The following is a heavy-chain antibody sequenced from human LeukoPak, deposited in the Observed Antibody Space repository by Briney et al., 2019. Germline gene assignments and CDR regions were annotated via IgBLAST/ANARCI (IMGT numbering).Heavy chain of an antibody. Sequence: PGGSLRLSCAASGFTFSLYSMNWVRKAPGKGLEWVSHITRSSTTIYYADSVEGRFTVSRDNAKNSLYLQMNSLRAEDTAVHYCARGRYYDSSTYSEYSGMDVWGQGTTVTVSS. CDR2: ITRSSTTI. CDR3: ARGRYYDSSTYSEYSGMDV. CDR1: GFTFSLYS. J-gene: IGHJ6*02. D-gene: IGHD3-22*01. V-gene: IGHV3-48*04.